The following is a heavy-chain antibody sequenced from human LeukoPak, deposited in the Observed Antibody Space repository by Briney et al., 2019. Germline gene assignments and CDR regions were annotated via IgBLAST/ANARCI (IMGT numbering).Heavy chain of an antibody. V-gene: IGHV6-1*01. J-gene: IGHJ2*01. CDR3: AREFMDDWYFDL. CDR1: GDSVSSNSAH. CDR2: TYYRSKWYN. Sequence: SQTLSLACAISGDSVSSNSAHWNWIRQYPSRGLEWLGRTYYRSKWYNDYAVSVKSRITINPDTSKNQFSLQLNSVTPEDTAVYYCAREFMDDWYFDLWGRGTLVTVSS. D-gene: IGHD3/OR15-3a*01.